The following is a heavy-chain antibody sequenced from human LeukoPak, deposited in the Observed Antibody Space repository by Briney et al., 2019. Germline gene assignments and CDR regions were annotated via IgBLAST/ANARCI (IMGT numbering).Heavy chain of an antibody. CDR1: GGSISSGDYY. Sequence: SSQTLSLTCTVSGGSISSGDYYWNWIRQHPGKGLEWVGYIYYSGSTSYNPSLKSRVTISVDTSKNQFSLKLSSVTAADTAVYYCVRDSSAAAIPHIDYWGQGTLVTVSS. D-gene: IGHD2-2*01. CDR2: IYYSGST. J-gene: IGHJ4*02. V-gene: IGHV4-31*03. CDR3: VRDSSAAAIPHIDY.